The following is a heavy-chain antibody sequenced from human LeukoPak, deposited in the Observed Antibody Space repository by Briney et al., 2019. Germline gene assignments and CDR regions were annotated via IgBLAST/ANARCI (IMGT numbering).Heavy chain of an antibody. CDR3: ASSSRSHYYYYYMDV. J-gene: IGHJ6*03. V-gene: IGHV4-34*01. D-gene: IGHD6-13*01. CDR2: INHSGST. CDR1: GFTFSSYE. Sequence: GSLRLSCAASGFTFSSYEMNWVRQAPGKGLEWIGEINHSGSTNYNPSLKSRVTISVDTSKNQFSLKLSSVTAADTAVYYCASSSRSHYYYYYMDVWGKGPTVTISS.